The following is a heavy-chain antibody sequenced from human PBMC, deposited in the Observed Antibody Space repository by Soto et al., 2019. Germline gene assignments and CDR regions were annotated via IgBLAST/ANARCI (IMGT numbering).Heavy chain of an antibody. CDR2: IKSKTDGGTT. Sequence: EVQLVESGGGLVKPGGSLRLSCAASGFTFSNAWMNWVRQAPGKGLEWVGRIKSKTDGGTTDYAAPVKGRFTISRDDSINTLYLQLNSRKTEDTAVYYCTTDPSETGLLLLRPTAYWCQGTLVTVSS. D-gene: IGHD5-12*01. CDR3: TTDPSETGLLLLRPTAY. V-gene: IGHV3-15*07. CDR1: GFTFSNAW. J-gene: IGHJ4*02.